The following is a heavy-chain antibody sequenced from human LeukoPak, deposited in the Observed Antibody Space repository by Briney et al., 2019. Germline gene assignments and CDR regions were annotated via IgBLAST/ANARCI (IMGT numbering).Heavy chain of an antibody. D-gene: IGHD5-24*01. CDR1: GFTFSSYW. J-gene: IGHJ5*02. CDR2: IKGDGSEQ. V-gene: IGHV3-7*01. CDR3: ARDEYRSRWLHP. Sequence: GGSLRLSCAASGFTFSSYWMSWVRLAPGKGLEWVANIKGDGSEQWNAYSVKGRFTISRDNAQNSVHLQMNSLRAEDTAVYHCARDEYRSRWLHPWGQGTLVTVTS.